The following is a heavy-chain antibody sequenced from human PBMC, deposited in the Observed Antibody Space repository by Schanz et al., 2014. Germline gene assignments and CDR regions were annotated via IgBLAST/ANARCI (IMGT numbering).Heavy chain of an antibody. CDR2: IGVDGTTT. J-gene: IGHJ3*02. V-gene: IGHV3-23*01. Sequence: EVPLLESGGGLVEPGGSLRLSCATSGFSLDIFAVSWVRQAPGKGLEWVSVIGVDGTTTYYADSVKGRFTISRDNSKNTLYLQMNSLRAEDTAVYYCAKGRFGELSAFDIWGQGTMVAVSS. CDR3: AKGRFGELSAFDI. CDR1: GFSLDIFA. D-gene: IGHD3-10*01.